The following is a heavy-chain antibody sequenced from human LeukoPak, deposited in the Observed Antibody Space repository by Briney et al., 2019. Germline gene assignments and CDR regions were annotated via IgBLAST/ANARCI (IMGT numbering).Heavy chain of an antibody. V-gene: IGHV3-23*01. D-gene: IGHD6-13*01. CDR2: ISGSGSTT. Sequence: GGSLRLSCAASGFTFSSYAMSWVRQAPGKGLEWVSGISGSGSTTYYADSVKGRFTISRDNSKTTLYLQMNSLRAEDTAVYYCAKDVRSSWYLLALNFDYWGQGTLVTVSS. CDR3: AKDVRSSWYLLALNFDY. J-gene: IGHJ4*02. CDR1: GFTFSSYA.